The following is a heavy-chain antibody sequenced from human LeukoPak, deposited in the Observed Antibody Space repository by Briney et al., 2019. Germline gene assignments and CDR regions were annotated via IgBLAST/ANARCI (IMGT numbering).Heavy chain of an antibody. CDR2: IKSKTDGGTT. V-gene: IGHV3-15*01. J-gene: IGHJ4*02. D-gene: IGHD3-22*01. Sequence: GGSLRLSCAASGFTVRSNYMSWVRQAPGKGLEWVGRIKSKTDGGTTDYAAPVKGRLTISRDDSKNTLYLQMNSLKTEDTAVYYCTTRTPYDSSGYYDYWGQGALVTVSS. CDR1: GFTVRSNY. CDR3: TTRTPYDSSGYYDY.